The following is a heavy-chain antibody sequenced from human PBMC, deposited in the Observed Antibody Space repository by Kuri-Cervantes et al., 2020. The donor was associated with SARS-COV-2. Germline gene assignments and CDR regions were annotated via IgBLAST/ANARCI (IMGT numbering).Heavy chain of an antibody. V-gene: IGHV1-8*01. D-gene: IGHD2-21*01. CDR1: KTTFPNYD. Sequence: ASVKVSCKAPKTTFPNYDINWVRQATGQGLEWMGMVKTYSGNTLYAQIFQGRVTMTRDTSTSTVYMELSSLTSEGTAIYYCYCAPKEGFDSWGQGTLVPVSS. J-gene: IGHJ4*02. CDR2: VKTYSGNT. CDR3: YCAPKEGFDS.